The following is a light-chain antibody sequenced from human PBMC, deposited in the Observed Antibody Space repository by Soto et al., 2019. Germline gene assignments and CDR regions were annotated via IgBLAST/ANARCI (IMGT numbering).Light chain of an antibody. CDR1: QNILSW. CDR2: DAS. Sequence: DIQMTQSPSTLSASVGDRVTVSCRASQNILSWLAWYQQKPGKAPKLLIFDASILESGVPSRFSGSGSGTEFTLTLSSLQPDDLAPYYCQQYNGYFYTFGQETKVDTK. CDR3: QQYNGYFYT. J-gene: IGKJ2*01. V-gene: IGKV1-5*01.